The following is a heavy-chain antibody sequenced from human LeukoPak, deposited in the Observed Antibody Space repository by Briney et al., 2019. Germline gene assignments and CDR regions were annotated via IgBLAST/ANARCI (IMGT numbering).Heavy chain of an antibody. CDR2: IYNNGRT. CDR1: GFTVSNNY. CDR3: AKDMEPYCGGGSCYGMDV. J-gene: IGHJ6*02. V-gene: IGHV3-53*01. D-gene: IGHD2-15*01. Sequence: PGGSLRLSCAASGFTVSNNYMTWVRQAPGKGLEWVSVIYNNGRTYYADSVKGRFTISRDISKDTLYLQMNSLRAEDTAVYYCAKDMEPYCGGGSCYGMDVWGQGTTVTVSS.